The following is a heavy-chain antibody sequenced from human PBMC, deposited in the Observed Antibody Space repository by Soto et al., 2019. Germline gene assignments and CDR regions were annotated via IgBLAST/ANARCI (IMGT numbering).Heavy chain of an antibody. CDR3: ARERTVRYNWNDPAINWFDP. J-gene: IGHJ5*02. V-gene: IGHV4-30-4*01. D-gene: IGHD1-1*01. CDR1: GGSISSGDYY. CDR2: IYYSGST. Sequence: SETLSLTCTVSGGSISSGDYYWSWIRQPPGKGLEWIGYIYYSGSTYYNPSLKSRVTISVDTSKNQFSLKLSSVTAADTAVYYCARERTVRYNWNDPAINWFDPWGQGTLVTVSS.